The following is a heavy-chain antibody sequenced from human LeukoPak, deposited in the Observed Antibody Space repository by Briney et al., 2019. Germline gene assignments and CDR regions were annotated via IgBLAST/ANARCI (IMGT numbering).Heavy chain of an antibody. Sequence: GGSLRLSCAASGFTFSSYSMNWVRQAPGKGLEWVSSISSSSSYIYYADSVKGRFTISRDNAKDSLYLQMNSLRAEDTAVYYCARAGFTFSDYFGSFFDYWGQGTLVTVSS. J-gene: IGHJ4*02. CDR1: GFTFSSYS. CDR3: ARAGFTFSDYFGSFFDY. V-gene: IGHV3-21*01. CDR2: ISSSSSYI. D-gene: IGHD3-10*01.